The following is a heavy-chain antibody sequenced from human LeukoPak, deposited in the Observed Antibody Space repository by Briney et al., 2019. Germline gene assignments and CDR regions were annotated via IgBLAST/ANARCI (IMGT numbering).Heavy chain of an antibody. Sequence: PGRSLRLSCAASGFTFSSYGMHWVRQAPGKGLEWVAVIWYDGSNKYYADSVKGRFTISRDNSKNTLYLQMNSLRAEDTAVYYCARDFYYGSGRRPYYYYCGMDVWGQGTTVTVSS. D-gene: IGHD3-10*01. CDR2: IWYDGSNK. V-gene: IGHV3-33*01. J-gene: IGHJ6*02. CDR1: GFTFSSYG. CDR3: ARDFYYGSGRRPYYYYCGMDV.